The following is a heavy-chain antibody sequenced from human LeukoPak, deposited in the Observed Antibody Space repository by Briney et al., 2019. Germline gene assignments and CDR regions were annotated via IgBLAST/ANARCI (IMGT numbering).Heavy chain of an antibody. CDR2: ISYDGSNK. CDR1: GFTFSSYA. J-gene: IGHJ6*02. CDR3: ASPGIAAAGPFYYYVMDV. V-gene: IGHV3-30-3*01. D-gene: IGHD6-13*01. Sequence: GRSLRLSCAASGFTFSSYAMHWVRQAPGKGLEWVAVISYDGSNKYYADSVKGRFTISRDNSKNTLYLQMNSLRAEDTAVYYCASPGIAAAGPFYYYVMDVWGQGTTVTVSS.